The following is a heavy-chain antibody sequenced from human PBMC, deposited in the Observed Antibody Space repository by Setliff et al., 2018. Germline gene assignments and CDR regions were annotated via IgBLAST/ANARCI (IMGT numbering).Heavy chain of an antibody. D-gene: IGHD3-3*01. Sequence: PGGSLRLSCAASGFTFSDYYMSWIRQAPGKGLVWVSRINSDESSTSYADSAKGRFTISRDNSKNTLYLQMNSLRAEDTAVYYCARDSRARITIFGVVTNWFDPWGQGTLVTVSS. CDR1: GFTFSDYY. CDR3: ARDSRARITIFGVVTNWFDP. CDR2: INSDESST. J-gene: IGHJ5*02. V-gene: IGHV3-74*01.